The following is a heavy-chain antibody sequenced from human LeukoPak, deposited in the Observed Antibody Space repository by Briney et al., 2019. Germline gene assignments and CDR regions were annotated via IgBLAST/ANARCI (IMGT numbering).Heavy chain of an antibody. Sequence: ASVKVSCKASGYTFTGYYMHWVRQAPGQGLEWMGWINPNSGGTNYAQKFQGRVTMTRDTSISTAYMELSRLRSDDPAVYYCARETTVNPDLFDYWGQGTLVTVSS. V-gene: IGHV1-2*02. CDR3: ARETTVNPDLFDY. D-gene: IGHD4-4*01. J-gene: IGHJ4*02. CDR1: GYTFTGYY. CDR2: INPNSGGT.